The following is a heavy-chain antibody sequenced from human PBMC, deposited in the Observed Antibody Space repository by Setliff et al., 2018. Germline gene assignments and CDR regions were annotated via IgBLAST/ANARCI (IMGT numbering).Heavy chain of an antibody. D-gene: IGHD2-2*02. J-gene: IGHJ4*02. CDR3: ARAIGYCSSTSCYILGPHYYFDY. CDR1: GYSISSGYY. V-gene: IGHV4-38-2*02. CDR2: IYYSGST. Sequence: PSETLSLTCTVSGYSISSGYYWGWIRQPPGKGLEWIGSIYYSGSTYYNPSLKSRVTISVDTSKNQFSLKLSSVTAADTAVYYCARAIGYCSSTSCYILGPHYYFDYWGQGTLVTVSS.